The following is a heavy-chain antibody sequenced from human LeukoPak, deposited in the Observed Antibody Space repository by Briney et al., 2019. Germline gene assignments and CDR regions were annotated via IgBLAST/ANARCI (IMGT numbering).Heavy chain of an antibody. V-gene: IGHV4-59*08. CDR2: IYSSGSS. Sequence: SETLSLTCTVSGVSISSYYWSWIRQPPGKGLEWIGCIYSSGSSGYNPSLKRRVTISVDTSKNHFSLKLSSVTAADTAVYYCARYLSSYYDSPYFDFWGQGTLVTVSS. CDR3: ARYLSSYYDSPYFDF. D-gene: IGHD3-22*01. J-gene: IGHJ4*02. CDR1: GVSISSYY.